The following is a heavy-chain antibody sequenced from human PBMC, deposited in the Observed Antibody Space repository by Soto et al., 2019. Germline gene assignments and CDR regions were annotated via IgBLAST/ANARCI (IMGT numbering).Heavy chain of an antibody. V-gene: IGHV3-30*18. D-gene: IGHD2-8*01. Sequence: PGGSLRLSXAASGFTFSSYGMHWVRQAPGKGLEWVAVISYDGSNKYYADSVKGRFTISRDNSKNTLYLQMNSLRAEDTAVYYCAKSKGLGYCTNGVCPFFDYWGQGTLVTVSS. CDR3: AKSKGLGYCTNGVCPFFDY. CDR2: ISYDGSNK. J-gene: IGHJ4*02. CDR1: GFTFSSYG.